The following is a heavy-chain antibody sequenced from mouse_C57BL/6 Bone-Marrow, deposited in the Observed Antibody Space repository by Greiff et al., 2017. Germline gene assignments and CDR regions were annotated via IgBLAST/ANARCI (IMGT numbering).Heavy chain of an antibody. CDR1: GYTFTSYW. CDR2: IHPNSGST. Sequence: QVQLQQPGAELVKPGASVKLSCKASGYTFTSYWMHWVKQRPGQGLEWIGMIHPNSGSTNYNEKFKSKATLTVDKSSSTAYMQLSSLTSEDSAFYYCARTKWLLYFDYWGQGTTLTVSS. D-gene: IGHD2-3*01. V-gene: IGHV1-64*01. J-gene: IGHJ2*01. CDR3: ARTKWLLYFDY.